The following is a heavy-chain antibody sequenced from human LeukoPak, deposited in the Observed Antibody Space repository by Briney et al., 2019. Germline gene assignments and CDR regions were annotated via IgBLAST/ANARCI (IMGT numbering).Heavy chain of an antibody. CDR2: ISYDGSNK. CDR1: GFTFSSYA. D-gene: IGHD3-22*01. Sequence: GGSLRLSCAASGFTFSSYAMHWVRQAPGKGLEWVAVISYDGSNKYYADSVKGRFTISRDNSKNTLYLQMNSLRAEDTAVYYCAREDSSGYYWVLGDYWGQGTLVTVSS. CDR3: AREDSSGYYWVLGDY. J-gene: IGHJ4*02. V-gene: IGHV3-30-3*01.